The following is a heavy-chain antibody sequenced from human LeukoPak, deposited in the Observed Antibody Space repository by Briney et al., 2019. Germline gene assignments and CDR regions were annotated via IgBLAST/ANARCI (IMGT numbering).Heavy chain of an antibody. Sequence: SETLSLTCAVYGGSFSGYYWSWIRQPPGKGLEWIGEINHSGSTNYNPSPKSRVTISVDTSKNQFSLKLSSVTAADTAVYYCARDRRYYYGSGSYYTLYFQHWGQGTLVTVSS. CDR1: GGSFSGYY. J-gene: IGHJ1*01. V-gene: IGHV4-34*01. D-gene: IGHD3-10*01. CDR2: INHSGST. CDR3: ARDRRYYYGSGSYYTLYFQH.